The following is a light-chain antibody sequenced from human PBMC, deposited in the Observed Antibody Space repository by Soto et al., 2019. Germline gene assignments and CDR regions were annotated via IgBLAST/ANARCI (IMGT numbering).Light chain of an antibody. CDR2: DAS. CDR1: QSISSW. CDR3: QHYNSYSEA. J-gene: IGKJ1*01. V-gene: IGKV1-5*01. Sequence: DIQMTQSPSALSASVGDRAPIPCRASQSISSWLAWYQQKPGKAPKLLIYDASTLQSGVPSRYSGSGSGTEFTLTISSLQPDDFATYYCQHYNSYSEAFGQGTKVDIK.